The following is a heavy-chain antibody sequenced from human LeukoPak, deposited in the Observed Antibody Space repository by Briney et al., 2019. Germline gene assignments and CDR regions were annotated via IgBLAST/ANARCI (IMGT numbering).Heavy chain of an antibody. CDR3: ARGDCSGGSCNSLYFQH. J-gene: IGHJ1*01. D-gene: IGHD2-15*01. CDR1: GYTFTGYY. CDR2: INPNSGGT. Sequence: ASVKVSCKASGYTFTGYYIHWVRQAPGQGLEWMGWINPNSGGTNYAQKFPGRVTMTRDTSISTAYMEMSRLRSDDTAVYYCARGDCSGGSCNSLYFQHWGQGTLVTVSS. V-gene: IGHV1-2*02.